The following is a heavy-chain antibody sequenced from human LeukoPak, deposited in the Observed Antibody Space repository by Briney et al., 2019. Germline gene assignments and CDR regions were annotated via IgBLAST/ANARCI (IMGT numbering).Heavy chain of an antibody. Sequence: GESLRLSCTASGFTFSNFWMGWVRQAPGKGLEWVANIKQDETEKFYLGSVKGRFTISRDNAKNSLYLQMNSLRVEDTALYYCARERDGYGDYWGQGTLVTVSS. CDR3: ARERDGYGDY. D-gene: IGHD5-24*01. V-gene: IGHV3-7*03. CDR2: IKQDETEK. CDR1: GFTFSNFW. J-gene: IGHJ4*02.